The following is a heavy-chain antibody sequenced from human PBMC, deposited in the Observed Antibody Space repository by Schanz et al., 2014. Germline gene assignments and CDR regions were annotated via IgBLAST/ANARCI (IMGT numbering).Heavy chain of an antibody. CDR2: IDADGNST. CDR1: GFTFSNYW. Sequence: VQLVESGGGLVKPGGSLRLSCAASGFTFSNYWIHWVRQAPGKGLVWVSRIDADGNSTSYADSVKGRFTISRDNAKNTLYLQMNSLGPEDTAVYYCAKSALWGSGVYYASQIDYWGQGALVTVSS. D-gene: IGHD3-10*01. CDR3: AKSALWGSGVYYASQIDY. J-gene: IGHJ4*02. V-gene: IGHV3-74*02.